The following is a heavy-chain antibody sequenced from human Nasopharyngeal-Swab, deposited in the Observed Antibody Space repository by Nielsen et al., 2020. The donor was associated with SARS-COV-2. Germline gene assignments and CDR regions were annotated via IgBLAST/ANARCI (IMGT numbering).Heavy chain of an antibody. D-gene: IGHD6-13*01. V-gene: IGHV4-34*01. Sequence: SETLSLTCAVYGGSFSGYYWSWIRQPPGKGLEWIGVINNSGSTNYNPTLKRRVTIPVDTSKNQFSLKLSSVTAADTAVYYCARGRYSSSGYGLIWYFDLWGRGTLVTVSS. CDR1: GGSFSGYY. CDR2: INNSGST. J-gene: IGHJ2*01. CDR3: ARGRYSSSGYGLIWYFDL.